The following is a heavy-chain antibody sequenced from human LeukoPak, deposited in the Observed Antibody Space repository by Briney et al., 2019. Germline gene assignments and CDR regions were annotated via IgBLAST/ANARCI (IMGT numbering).Heavy chain of an antibody. CDR3: ARGGSYFGY. D-gene: IGHD1-26*01. J-gene: IGHJ4*02. CDR1: GDSISGYY. CDR2: IYYSGST. Sequence: PSETLSLTCTVSGDSISGYYWSWVRQPPGKGLEWIGNIYYSGSTNYNPSLKSRVSMSLDMSKNQFSLKLNSVTAADTAVYYCARGGSYFGYWGQGTLVTVSS. V-gene: IGHV4-59*01.